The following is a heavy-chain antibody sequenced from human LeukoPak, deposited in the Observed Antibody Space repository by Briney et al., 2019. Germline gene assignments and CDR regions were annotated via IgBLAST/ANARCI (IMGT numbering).Heavy chain of an antibody. CDR3: ALGVAGRFAF. Sequence: GESLKNSCKASGYSFTTYWIGWVRQMPGKGLEWMGSIYPGDSDTTYDPSFQGQVTISADKSISTAYLQWNSLKASDTAMYYCALGVAGRFAFWGQGTLVTVSS. J-gene: IGHJ4*02. CDR2: IYPGDSDT. CDR1: GYSFTTYW. D-gene: IGHD6-19*01. V-gene: IGHV5-51*01.